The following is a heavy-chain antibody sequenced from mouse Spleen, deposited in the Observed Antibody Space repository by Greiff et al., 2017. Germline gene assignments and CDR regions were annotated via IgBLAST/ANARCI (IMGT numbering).Heavy chain of an antibody. CDR1: GYTFTSYW. J-gene: IGHJ1*01. CDR2: INPSTGYT. Sequence: VMLVESGAELARPGASVKMSCKASGYTFTSYWMHWVKQRPGQGLEWIGYINPSTGYTEYNQKFKDKATLTADKSSSTAYMQLSSLTSEDSAVYYCARRLTGTGYFDVWGAGTTVTVSS. D-gene: IGHD4-1*01. CDR3: ARRLTGTGYFDV. V-gene: IGHV1-4*01.